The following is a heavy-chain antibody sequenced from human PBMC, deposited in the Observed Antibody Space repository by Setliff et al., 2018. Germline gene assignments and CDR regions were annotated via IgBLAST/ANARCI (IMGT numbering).Heavy chain of an antibody. J-gene: IGHJ4*02. CDR3: ARINMVRGFPPHLDY. D-gene: IGHD3-10*01. Sequence: SGPTLVNPTQTLTLTCTFSGFSLTASGMCVTWIRQPPGKTLEWLARIDWDDAKYYRTSLKTRLTISKDTSKNQVVLTMTNMDPVDTATYYCARINMVRGFPPHLDYWGQGTLVTVSS. V-gene: IGHV2-70*11. CDR1: GFSLTASGMC. CDR2: IDWDDAK.